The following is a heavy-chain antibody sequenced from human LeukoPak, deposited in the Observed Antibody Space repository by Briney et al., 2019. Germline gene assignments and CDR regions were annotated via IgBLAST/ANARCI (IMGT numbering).Heavy chain of an antibody. D-gene: IGHD3-9*01. V-gene: IGHV3-30*02. CDR1: GFTFSNYG. CDR2: IWYDGSNK. CDR3: VKDRDYNILTGFYTRLGMDV. Sequence: GGSLRLSCAASGFTFSNYGMHWVRQAPGKGLEWVAVIWYDGSNKYYTDSVKGRFTISRDNSKNTLYLQMTSLRVEDTAVFHCVKDRDYNILTGFYTRLGMDVWGQGTTVTVSS. J-gene: IGHJ6*02.